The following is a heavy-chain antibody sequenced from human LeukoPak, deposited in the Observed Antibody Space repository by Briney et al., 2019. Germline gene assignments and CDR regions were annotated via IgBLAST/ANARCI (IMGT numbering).Heavy chain of an antibody. CDR3: AIALDSSSSRYQAFEE. J-gene: IGHJ4*02. V-gene: IGHV3-7*01. Sequence: GGSLRLSCSASGVTFSNYWMSWVRQAPGKGLEWVANIKQDESEKYYVDSVKGGFTISRDNSKSSLYLQMDSLRAEDTAVYYCAIALDSSSSRYQAFEEWGQGTLVTVSS. CDR1: GVTFSNYW. CDR2: IKQDESEK. D-gene: IGHD2-2*01.